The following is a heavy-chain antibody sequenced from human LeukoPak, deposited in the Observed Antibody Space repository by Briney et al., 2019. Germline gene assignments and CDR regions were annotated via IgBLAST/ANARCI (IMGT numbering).Heavy chain of an antibody. CDR1: GYTFTDYY. Sequence: GASVKVSCKASGYTFTDYYMHWVRQAPGQGLECMGWINPNSGGTNFAQKFQGRVTMTRDMSISAVYMELSSLRSDDTAVYYCARGWATVVSPFDQWGQGTLITVSS. D-gene: IGHD4-23*01. CDR2: INPNSGGT. J-gene: IGHJ4*02. CDR3: ARGWATVVSPFDQ. V-gene: IGHV1-2*02.